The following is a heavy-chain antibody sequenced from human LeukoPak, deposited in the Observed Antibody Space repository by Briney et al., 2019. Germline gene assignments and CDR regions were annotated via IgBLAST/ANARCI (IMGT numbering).Heavy chain of an antibody. J-gene: IGHJ5*02. V-gene: IGHV1-2*02. CDR3: ARGDTYYYDTSGYNT. CDR2: INPNSGGT. D-gene: IGHD3-22*01. Sequence: GASVKVPCKASGYTFTGYYMHWVRPAPGQGLEWMGWINPNSGGTNYAQKFQGRVTMTRDTSISTAYMELSRLRSDDTAVYYCARGDTYYYDTSGYNTWGQGTLVTVSS. CDR1: GYTFTGYY.